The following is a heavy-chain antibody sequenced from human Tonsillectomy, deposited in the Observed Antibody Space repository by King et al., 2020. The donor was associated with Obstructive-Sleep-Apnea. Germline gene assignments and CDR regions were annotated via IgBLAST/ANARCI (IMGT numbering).Heavy chain of an antibody. CDR3: ARGFDYGGNRFDY. J-gene: IGHJ4*02. CDR2: ISSSTSYI. Sequence: VQLVESGGGLVKPGGSLRLSCAASGFTFSSYSMNWVRPAPGKGLEWVSSISSSTSYIYYADSVKGRFTISRDNAKNSLYLQMNSLRAEDTAVYYCARGFDYGGNRFDYWGQGTLVTVSS. D-gene: IGHD4-23*01. V-gene: IGHV3-21*01. CDR1: GFTFSSYS.